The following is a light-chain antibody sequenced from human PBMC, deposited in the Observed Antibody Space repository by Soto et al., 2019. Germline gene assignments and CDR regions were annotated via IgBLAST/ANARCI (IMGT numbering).Light chain of an antibody. CDR2: GAS. J-gene: IGKJ4*01. Sequence: EVVLTQSPGTLSLSPGERATLSCRASQTIYNNYLAWYQQKPGLAPRLLIYGASNRATGVPDRFSGSTSGADFPLTISGLEPEDFAVYYCQQYDTSPLTFGGGTKV. V-gene: IGKV3-20*01. CDR1: QTIYNNY. CDR3: QQYDTSPLT.